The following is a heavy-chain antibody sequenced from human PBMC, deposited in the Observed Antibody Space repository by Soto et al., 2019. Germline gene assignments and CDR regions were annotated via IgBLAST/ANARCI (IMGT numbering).Heavy chain of an antibody. J-gene: IGHJ5*02. CDR2: ISAYNGNT. V-gene: IGHV1-18*01. CDR3: ATAVNYCGVQSCVEAQGWFET. CDR1: GYTFTSYG. D-gene: IGHD2-21*01. Sequence: ASVKVSCKASGYTFTSYGISWVRQAPGQGLEWMGWISAYNGNTNYAQKLQGRVTMTTDTSTSTAYMELRSLRSDDTAVYYCATAVNYCGVQSCVEAQGWFETWGQGTMVTVSS.